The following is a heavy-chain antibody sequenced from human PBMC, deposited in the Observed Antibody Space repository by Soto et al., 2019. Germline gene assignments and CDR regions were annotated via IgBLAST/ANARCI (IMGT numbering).Heavy chain of an antibody. V-gene: IGHV1-18*04. CDR1: GYTFTSSG. D-gene: IGHD3-22*01. J-gene: IGHJ3*02. CDR2: ISAYNGNT. CDR3: ERVPEAMIGHSFDS. Sequence: ASVKASCRASGYTFTSSGISWVRQAPGQGLEWMGWISAYNGNTNYAQKLQGRVTMTTDTSTSTAYTELRSQRSDDTAVYYCERVPEAMIGHSFDSWGQGTMVTVSS.